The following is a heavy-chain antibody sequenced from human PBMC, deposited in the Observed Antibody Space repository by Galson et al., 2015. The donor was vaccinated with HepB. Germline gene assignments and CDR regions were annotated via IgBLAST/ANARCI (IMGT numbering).Heavy chain of an antibody. CDR2: TFYRSMWKN. J-gene: IGHJ4*02. CDR3: KRDLSMRFDY. V-gene: IGHV6-1*01. CDR1: GDSVSSNTAA. Sequence: CAISGDSVSSNTAAWNWIRQSPSRGLEWLGRTFYRSMWKNDYAIFVSGRITINPDTSENQFSLQLNSVTPEDTAVYYCKRDLSMRFDYWGQGTMVTVSS. D-gene: IGHD2/OR15-2a*01.